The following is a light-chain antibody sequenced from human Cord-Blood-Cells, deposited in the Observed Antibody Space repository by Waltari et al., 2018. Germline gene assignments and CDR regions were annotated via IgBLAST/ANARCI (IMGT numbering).Light chain of an antibody. CDR2: DDR. CDR1: NIGSKS. J-gene: IGLJ3*02. V-gene: IGLV3-21*04. CDR3: QVWDSSSDHRV. Sequence: SYVLTQPPSVSVAPGKTARITCGGNNIGSKSVHWYQQKPGQAPVLVIYDDRDRTAGIPGRFSGSSSGNTATLTISRVEAGDEADYYCQVWDSSSDHRVFGGGTKLTVL.